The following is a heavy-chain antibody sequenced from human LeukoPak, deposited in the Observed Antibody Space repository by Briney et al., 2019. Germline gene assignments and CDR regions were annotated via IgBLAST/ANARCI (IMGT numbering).Heavy chain of an antibody. CDR3: TRVGYIDEGIDY. Sequence: GGSLRLSCVASGFPFSSYWMTWVRQAPGKGLEWVANIKQDGSKKSYVDSVKGRFTISRDNAKNSPYLQMNSLRAEDTAIYYCTRVGYIDEGIDYWGQGTLVTVPS. J-gene: IGHJ4*02. D-gene: IGHD5-24*01. CDR2: IKQDGSKK. CDR1: GFPFSSYW. V-gene: IGHV3-7*04.